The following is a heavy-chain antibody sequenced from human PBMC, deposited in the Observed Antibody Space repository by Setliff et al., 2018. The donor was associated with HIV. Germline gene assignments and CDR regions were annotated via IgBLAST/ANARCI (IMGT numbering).Heavy chain of an antibody. Sequence: KPSETLSLTCAVYGGSFSNYYWSWIRQPPGKGLEWIGEINHRGSTNYNPSLKSRVSISVDTSKNQFSLKLSPVTAADTAVYYCARCRGTLYYFDYWGQGTLVTVSS. V-gene: IGHV4-34*01. J-gene: IGHJ4*02. CDR1: GGSFSNYY. CDR2: INHRGST. D-gene: IGHD1-1*01. CDR3: ARCRGTLYYFDY.